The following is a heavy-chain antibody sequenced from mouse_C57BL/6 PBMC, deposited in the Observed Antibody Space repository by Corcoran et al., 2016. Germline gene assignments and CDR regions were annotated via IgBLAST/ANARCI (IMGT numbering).Heavy chain of an antibody. CDR2: INTYSGVP. J-gene: IGHJ1*03. Sequence: QIQLVQSRTELKKPGETVKISCKAAGYTFTTYGMSWGKQAPGKGLKWMGLINTYSGVPTYADDVKGRFAFSLETSAITAYLQINNLKNEDTATYFCASHYYGSSYWYFDVWGTGTTVNVSS. D-gene: IGHD1-1*01. V-gene: IGHV9-3*01. CDR3: ASHYYGSSYWYFDV. CDR1: GYTFTTYG.